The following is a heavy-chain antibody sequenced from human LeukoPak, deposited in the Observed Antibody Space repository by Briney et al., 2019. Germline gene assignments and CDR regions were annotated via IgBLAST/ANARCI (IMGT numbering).Heavy chain of an antibody. Sequence: GSLRLSCAASGFTFSSYAMHWVRPAPGKGLEWVAVISYDGSNKYYADSVKGRFTISRDNSKNTLYLQMNSLRAEDTAVYYCARDGGPYAYNWFDPWGQGTLVTVSS. CDR3: ARDGGPYAYNWFDP. V-gene: IGHV3-30*04. CDR2: ISYDGSNK. CDR1: GFTFSSYA. J-gene: IGHJ5*02. D-gene: IGHD3-16*01.